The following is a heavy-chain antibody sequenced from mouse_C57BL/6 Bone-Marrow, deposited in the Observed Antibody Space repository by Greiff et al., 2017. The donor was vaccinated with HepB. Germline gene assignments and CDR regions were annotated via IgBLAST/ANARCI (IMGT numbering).Heavy chain of an antibody. D-gene: IGHD1-1*01. CDR1: GFTFSNYW. CDR2: IRLKSDNYAT. V-gene: IGHV6-3*01. Sequence: EVQVVESGGGLVQPGGSMKISCVASGFTFSNYWMNWVRQSQEKGLEWVAQIRLKSDNYATHYAESVKGRFTISRDDYKSSVYLQMNNLRAEDTGIYYCTGEGYYGSSYDYYAMDYWGQGTSVTVSS. CDR3: TGEGYYGSSYDYYAMDY. J-gene: IGHJ4*01.